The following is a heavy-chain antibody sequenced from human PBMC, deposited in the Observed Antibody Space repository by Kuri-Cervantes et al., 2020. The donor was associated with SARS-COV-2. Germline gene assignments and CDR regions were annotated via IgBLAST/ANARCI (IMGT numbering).Heavy chain of an antibody. V-gene: IGHV4-34*01. Sequence: SETLSLTCAVYGGSFSGYYWSWIRQPPGKGLEWMGEINHSGSTNYNPSLESRVTMSVDTSRNQFSLKLSSVTAADTAVYYCARGRDKGAAAGPGPRWFDPWGQGTLVTVSS. CDR3: ARGRDKGAAAGPGPRWFDP. J-gene: IGHJ5*02. CDR1: GGSFSGYY. D-gene: IGHD6-13*01. CDR2: INHSGST.